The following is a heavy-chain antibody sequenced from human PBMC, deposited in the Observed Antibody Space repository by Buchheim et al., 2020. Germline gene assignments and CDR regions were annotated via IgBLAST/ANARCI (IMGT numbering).Heavy chain of an antibody. CDR1: GYTFTSCD. CDR2: MNPNSGNT. J-gene: IGHJ6*02. V-gene: IGHV1-8*01. CDR3: ASMYGTRGGYYYYGMDV. Sequence: QVQLVQSGAEVKKPGASVKVSCKASGYTFTSCDINWVRQATGQGLEWMGWMNPNSGNTGYAQKFQGRVTMTRNTSISTAYMELGSLRSEDTAVYYCASMYGTRGGYYYYGMDVWGQGTT. D-gene: IGHD3-10*02.